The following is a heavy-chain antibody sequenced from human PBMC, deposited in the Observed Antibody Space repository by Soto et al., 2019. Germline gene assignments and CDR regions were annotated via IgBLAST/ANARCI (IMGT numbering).Heavy chain of an antibody. D-gene: IGHD2-2*01. CDR1: GFTFSRYG. CDR2: ISSSTSYV. Sequence: VGSLRLSCAASGFTFSRYGMNWLRQAPGKGLEWVASISSSTSYVYYADSVKGRFSTSRDNAKNILYLEMYALRTEDTAVYYCARDPSEARVGNWFESWGQGTLVTVSS. V-gene: IGHV3-21*06. J-gene: IGHJ5*01. CDR3: ARDPSEARVGNWFES.